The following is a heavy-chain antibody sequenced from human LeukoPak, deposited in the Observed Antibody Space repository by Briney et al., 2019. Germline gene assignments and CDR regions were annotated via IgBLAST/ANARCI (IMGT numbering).Heavy chain of an antibody. D-gene: IGHD3-9*01. J-gene: IGHJ4*02. CDR1: GGSVSSTTYY. CDR2: INYSGST. V-gene: IGHV4-39*01. CDR3: ASLNYDILTGRRSIDY. Sequence: SETLSLTCTVSGGSVSSTTYYWSWIRQPPGKGLEWIASINYSGSTYYNPSLKSRVTISVDTSENQFSLKLSSVTAADTAVYYCASLNYDILTGRRSIDYWGQGTLVTVSS.